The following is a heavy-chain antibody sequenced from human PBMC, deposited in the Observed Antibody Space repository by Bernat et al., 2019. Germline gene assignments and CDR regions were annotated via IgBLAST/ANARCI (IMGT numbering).Heavy chain of an antibody. CDR3: ATGPQLWYIEY. J-gene: IGHJ4*02. CDR1: GYNFTRYW. V-gene: IGHV5-51*01. Sequence: EVQLVQSGAEVKKPGESLKISCKGSGYNFTRYWIGWVRQLPGKGLEWMGIIYPGDSDTRYSPSFQGQVTISVDRSISTAYLQRSGLKASDTAIYYCATGPQLWYIEYWGQGTLVTVSS. D-gene: IGHD5-18*01. CDR2: IYPGDSDT.